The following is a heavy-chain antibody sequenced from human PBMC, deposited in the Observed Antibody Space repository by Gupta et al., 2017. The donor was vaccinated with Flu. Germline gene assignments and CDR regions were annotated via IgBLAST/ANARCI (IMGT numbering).Heavy chain of an antibody. CDR1: GFLFNYHN. CDR3: AREPYAYHYLDV. CDR2: IRTTETYT. V-gene: IGHV3-21*04. D-gene: IGHD2-2*01. Sequence: EVQLVESGGGLVKPGWSLRLASTGSGFLFNYHNFHWVSQAPGKWLWGVVSIRTTETYTDYADSVKGRFIISRDNAQNSSYLQIYSLRDDDTAVYYCAREPYAYHYLDVWGKGTTVTVSS. J-gene: IGHJ6*04.